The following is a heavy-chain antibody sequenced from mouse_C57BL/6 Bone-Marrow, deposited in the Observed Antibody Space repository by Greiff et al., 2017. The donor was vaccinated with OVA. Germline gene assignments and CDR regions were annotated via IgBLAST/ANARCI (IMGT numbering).Heavy chain of an antibody. CDR3: TRRDYLAY. V-gene: IGHV14-4*01. D-gene: IGHD2-4*01. CDR2: IDPENGDT. J-gene: IGHJ3*01. Sequence: VQLKESGAELVRPGASVKLSCTASGFNIKDDYMHWVKQRPEQGLEWIGWIDPENGDTEYASKFQGKATITADTSSNTAYLQLSSLTSEDTAVYYCTRRDYLAYWGQGTLVTVSA. CDR1: GFNIKDDY.